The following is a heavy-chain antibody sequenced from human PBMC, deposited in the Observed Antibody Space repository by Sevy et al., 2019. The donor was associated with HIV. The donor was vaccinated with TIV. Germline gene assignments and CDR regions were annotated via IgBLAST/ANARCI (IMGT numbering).Heavy chain of an antibody. CDR3: ARDQYYDIGTGLYAMDV. Sequence: SETLSLTCSISGASVSSANDYWSWIRQPPGKGLEWIGYVFYFWPTNYNPSLKSRVTISLDMSKKQFSLKLSSVTAADTAVYYCARDQYYDIGTGLYAMDVWGQGTTVTVSS. V-gene: IGHV4-61*01. J-gene: IGHJ6*02. CDR1: GASVSSANDY. CDR2: VFYFWPT. D-gene: IGHD3-9*01.